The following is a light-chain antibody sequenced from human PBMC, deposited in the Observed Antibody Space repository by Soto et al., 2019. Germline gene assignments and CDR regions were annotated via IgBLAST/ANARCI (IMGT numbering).Light chain of an antibody. Sequence: DMQLTQSPPTLSASVGDRVTITFRASQTISTWMAWYQQKPGKAPKLLVYDASTLQSGVPSRFSGSGSGTEFTLTISSLQPDDFATYYCQHYNSYSEAFGQGTKVDIK. CDR3: QHYNSYSEA. V-gene: IGKV1-5*01. CDR1: QTISTW. J-gene: IGKJ1*01. CDR2: DAS.